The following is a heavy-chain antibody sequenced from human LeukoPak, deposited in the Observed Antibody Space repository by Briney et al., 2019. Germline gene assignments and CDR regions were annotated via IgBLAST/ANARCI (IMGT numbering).Heavy chain of an antibody. CDR2: INPSDGST. J-gene: IGHJ5*02. CDR1: GYTVTSYD. CDR3: VRGWWGTDYGWTNWFDP. V-gene: IGHV1-46*01. D-gene: IGHD4-17*01. Sequence: ASLRLSCKASGYTVTSYDMNWGRQAPGQGLEWMGKINPSDGSTDFAQNFHERVTMTRDTSTSTVYMELSSLRSEDTAVYYCVRGWWGTDYGWTNWFDPWGQGTLVTVSS.